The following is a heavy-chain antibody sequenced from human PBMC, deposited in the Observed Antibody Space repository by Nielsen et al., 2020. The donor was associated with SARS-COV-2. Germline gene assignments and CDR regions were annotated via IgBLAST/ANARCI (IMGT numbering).Heavy chain of an antibody. CDR2: INHSGST. CDR3: ARGTTMVRGVIIVIPNYYYYYGMDV. J-gene: IGHJ6*02. V-gene: IGHV4-34*01. Sequence: SWIRQPPGKGLEWIGEINHSGSTNYNPSLKSRVTISVDTSKNQFSLKLSSVTAADTAVYYCARGTTMVRGVIIVIPNYYYYYGMDVWGQGTTVTVSS. D-gene: IGHD3-10*01.